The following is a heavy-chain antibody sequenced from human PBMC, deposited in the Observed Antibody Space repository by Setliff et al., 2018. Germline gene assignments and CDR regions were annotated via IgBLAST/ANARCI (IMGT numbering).Heavy chain of an antibody. D-gene: IGHD1-26*01. J-gene: IGHJ1*01. CDR1: GGSFSGYY. CDR2: IFYSGDT. V-gene: IGHV4-59*12. Sequence: SETLSLTCAVYGGSFSGYYWSWIRQPPGKGLEWIGFIFYSGDTNSNPSLKSRVTMSVDTSKNQFSLKLMSVTAADTAVYYCASRNSDGGPEYFQHWGQGALVTVSS. CDR3: ASRNSDGGPEYFQH.